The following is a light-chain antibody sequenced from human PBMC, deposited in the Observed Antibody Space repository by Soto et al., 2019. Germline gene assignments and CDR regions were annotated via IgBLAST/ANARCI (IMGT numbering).Light chain of an antibody. V-gene: IGLV2-23*02. CDR1: SNDVWTYNL. CDR2: EAS. J-gene: IGLJ3*02. CDR3: CSYGRSRTFGVV. Sequence: QSVLTQPASVSGSPGQSITISCTATSNDVWTYNLVSWYQQHPGKAPKLLLFEASKRPLETSVRFSGSKSGNTASLTISGLQAEDEGHYYCCSYGRSRTFGVVVGGGTKLTVL.